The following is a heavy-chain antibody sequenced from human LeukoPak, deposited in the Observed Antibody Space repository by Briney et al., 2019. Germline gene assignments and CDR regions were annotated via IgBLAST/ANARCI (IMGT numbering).Heavy chain of an antibody. CDR1: GGTFSSYT. Sequence: SVKVSCKASGGTFSSYTISWVRQAPGQGLEWMGRIIPILGIANYAQKFQGRATITADKSTSTAYMELSSLRSEDTAVYYCASIPDNWNYQPSFDYWGQGTLVTVSS. CDR3: ASIPDNWNYQPSFDY. CDR2: IIPILGIA. V-gene: IGHV1-69*02. D-gene: IGHD1-7*01. J-gene: IGHJ4*02.